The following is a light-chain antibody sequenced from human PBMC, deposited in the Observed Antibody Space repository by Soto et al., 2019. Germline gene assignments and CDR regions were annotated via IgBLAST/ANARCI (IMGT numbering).Light chain of an antibody. Sequence: DIQMTQSPSSLSASVGDRVTITCQASQDISNYLNWYQQKPGKAPKLLIYDASNLETGVPSRFSGSGSGTDFTLKISRVEAEDVGVYYCMQALQTPLTFGGGTKVDIK. CDR1: QDISNY. J-gene: IGKJ4*01. CDR2: DAS. CDR3: MQALQTPLT. V-gene: IGKV1-33*01.